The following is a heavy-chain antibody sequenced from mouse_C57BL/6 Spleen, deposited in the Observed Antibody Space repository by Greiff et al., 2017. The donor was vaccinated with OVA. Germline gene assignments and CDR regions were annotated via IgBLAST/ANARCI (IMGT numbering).Heavy chain of an antibody. CDR2: IYPRSGNT. CDR3: ARHTGTDYAMDY. J-gene: IGHJ4*01. CDR1: GYTFTSYG. Sequence: VQLQQSGAELARPGASVKLSCKASGYTFTSYGISWVKQRTGQGLEWIGEIYPRSGNTYYNEKFKDKATLTADKSSSTAYMELRSLTSEDSAVYFCARHTGTDYAMDYWGQGTSVTVSS. D-gene: IGHD4-1*01. V-gene: IGHV1-81*01.